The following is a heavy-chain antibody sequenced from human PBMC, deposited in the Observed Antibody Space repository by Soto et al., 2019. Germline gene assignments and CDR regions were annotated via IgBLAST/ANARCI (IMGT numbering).Heavy chain of an antibody. CDR1: GGSISSSSYY. J-gene: IGHJ6*02. D-gene: IGHD6-19*01. V-gene: IGHV4-39*01. CDR3: ASLLAVAGHSYYYYGMDV. Sequence: SETLSLTCTVSGGSISSSSYYWGWIRQPPGKGLEWIGSIYYSGSTYYNTSLKSRVTISVDTSKNQFSLKLSSVTAADTAVYYCASLLAVAGHSYYYYGMDVWGQGTTVTVSS. CDR2: IYYSGST.